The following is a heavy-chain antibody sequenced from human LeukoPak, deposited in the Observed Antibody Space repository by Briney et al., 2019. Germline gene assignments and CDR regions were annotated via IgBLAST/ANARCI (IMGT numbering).Heavy chain of an antibody. D-gene: IGHD3-10*01. CDR2: IYYSGST. Sequence: PSETLSLTCTVSGGSISSSSYYWGWIRQPPGKGLEWIGSIYYSGSTYYNPSLKSRVTISVDTSKNQFSLKLSSVAAADTAVYYCARQFYYYGSGSYYKENWFDPWGQGTLVTVSS. V-gene: IGHV4-39*01. J-gene: IGHJ5*02. CDR3: ARQFYYYGSGSYYKENWFDP. CDR1: GGSISSSSYY.